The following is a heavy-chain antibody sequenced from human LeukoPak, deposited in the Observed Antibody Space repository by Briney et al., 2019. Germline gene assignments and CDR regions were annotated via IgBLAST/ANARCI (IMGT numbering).Heavy chain of an antibody. J-gene: IGHJ3*02. CDR3: VRNEDGFTI. Sequence: ASVKVSCNASGYTFTSYDIGWVRQATGQGLEWMGWMRPSSGNTGYGQTFQGRVTMTRDTSISTAYMELSSLRSEDTAMYYCVRNEDGFTIWGQGTMVTVSS. D-gene: IGHD1-1*01. CDR2: MRPSSGNT. CDR1: GYTFTSYD. V-gene: IGHV1-8*01.